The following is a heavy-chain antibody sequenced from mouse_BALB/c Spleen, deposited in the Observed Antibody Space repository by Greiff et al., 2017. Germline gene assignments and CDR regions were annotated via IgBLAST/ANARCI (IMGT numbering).Heavy chain of an antibody. CDR3: ASSYGSSGAWFAY. V-gene: IGHV3-6*02. D-gene: IGHD1-1*01. Sequence: EVQLQQSGPGLVKPSQSLSLTCSVTGYSITSGYYWNWIRQFPGNKLEWMGYISYDGSNNYNPSLKNRISITRDTSKNQFFLKLNSVTTEDTATYYCASSYGSSGAWFAYWGQGTLVTVSA. J-gene: IGHJ3*01. CDR2: ISYDGSN. CDR1: GYSITSGYY.